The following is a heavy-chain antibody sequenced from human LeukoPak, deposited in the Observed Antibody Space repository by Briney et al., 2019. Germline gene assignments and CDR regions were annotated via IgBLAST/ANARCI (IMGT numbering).Heavy chain of an antibody. CDR1: GFTFSSYA. D-gene: IGHD3-9*01. J-gene: IGHJ6*03. Sequence: GGSLRLSCAASGFTFSSYAMSWVRKAPGKGLEWVSAISGSGGSTYYADSVKGRFTISRDNSKNTLYLQMNSLRAEDTAVYYCAKSPSLLTGYDYYYMDVWGKGTTVTVSS. CDR2: ISGSGGST. V-gene: IGHV3-23*01. CDR3: AKSPSLLTGYDYYYMDV.